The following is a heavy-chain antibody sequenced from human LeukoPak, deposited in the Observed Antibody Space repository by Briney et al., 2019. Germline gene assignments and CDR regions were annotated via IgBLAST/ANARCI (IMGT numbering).Heavy chain of an antibody. CDR2: INPNSGGT. V-gene: IGHV1-2*02. CDR1: GYTFIGYN. Sequence: ASVKVSCKASGYTFIGYNMHWVRQAPGQGLEWMGWINPNSGGTNYAQSFQGRVTMTRDTSISTAYMELSRLSSDDTAIYYCALVGEALDYWGQGTLVTVSS. D-gene: IGHD4-17*01. J-gene: IGHJ4*02. CDR3: ALVGEALDY.